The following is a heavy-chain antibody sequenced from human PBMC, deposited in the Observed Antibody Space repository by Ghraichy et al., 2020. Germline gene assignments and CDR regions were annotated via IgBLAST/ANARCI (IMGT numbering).Heavy chain of an antibody. CDR2: IYYSGSI. J-gene: IGHJ4*02. Sequence: SETLSLTCTVSGGSISSGRYYWSWIRQHPGKGLEWIGYIYYSGSISYNPSLKSRVTISVDTSKNQFSLKLSSVTAADTAVYYCASVRPSGTYYNLGYYFDYWGQGTLVTVSS. CDR1: GGSISSGRYY. V-gene: IGHV4-31*03. D-gene: IGHD3-10*01. CDR3: ASVRPSGTYYNLGYYFDY.